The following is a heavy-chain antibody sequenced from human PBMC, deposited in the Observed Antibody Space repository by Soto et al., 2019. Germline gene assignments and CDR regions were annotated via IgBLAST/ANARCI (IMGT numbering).Heavy chain of an antibody. V-gene: IGHV3-23*01. CDR1: GFTFSSYA. CDR3: AKNLYFSGRYMDV. J-gene: IGHJ6*03. D-gene: IGHD3-10*01. CDR2: ISDSGGST. Sequence: PGESLRLSCAASGFTFSSYAMSWVRQAPGKGLEWVSVISDSGGSTYYADSVKGRFTISRDNSKNTLYLQMNSLRVEDTAVYYCAKNLYFSGRYMDVWGKGTTATVSS.